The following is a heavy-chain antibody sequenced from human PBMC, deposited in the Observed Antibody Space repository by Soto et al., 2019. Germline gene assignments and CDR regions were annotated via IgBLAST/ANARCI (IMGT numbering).Heavy chain of an antibody. CDR1: GFSFSSFA. CDR3: AKDPNSDFWSGFSAVYFDY. CDR2: VSGRGGDT. D-gene: IGHD3-3*01. V-gene: IGHV3-23*01. J-gene: IGHJ4*02. Sequence: EVHLLQSGGGLVQPGGSLRLSCAASGFSFSSFALSWVRQSPGKGLEWVAAVSGRGGDTYYANSVKGRFTISRDNSQNTLFLQMNSLRAEDSAIYDCAKDPNSDFWSGFSAVYFDYWGQGTLVTVSS.